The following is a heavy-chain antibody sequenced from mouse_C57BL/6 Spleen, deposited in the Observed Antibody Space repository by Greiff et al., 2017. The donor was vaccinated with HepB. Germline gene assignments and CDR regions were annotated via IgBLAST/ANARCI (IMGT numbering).Heavy chain of an antibody. Sequence: QVQLQQSGTELVKPGASVKLSCKASGYTFTSYWMHWVKQRPGQGLEWIGNINPSNGGTNYNEKFKSKATLTVDKSSSTAYMQLSSLTSEDSAVYYCAKSTMVTPYCFDYWGQGTTLTVSS. CDR3: AKSTMVTPYCFDY. J-gene: IGHJ2*01. D-gene: IGHD2-1*01. CDR2: INPSNGGT. CDR1: GYTFTSYW. V-gene: IGHV1-53*01.